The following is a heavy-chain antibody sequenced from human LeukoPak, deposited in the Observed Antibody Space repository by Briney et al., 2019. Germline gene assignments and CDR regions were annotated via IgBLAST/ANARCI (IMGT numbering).Heavy chain of an antibody. Sequence: PGGSLRLSCEASGFAFSSYAMNWVRQAPGKGLEWVSEITSGGSSAYNADPVKRRFTIFRANSKNSLYMQMTRLTAEDTAIYYCALALRRGGRYPQPGFDCWGQGTLVTVSS. J-gene: IGHJ4*02. CDR3: ALALRRGGRYPQPGFDC. CDR2: ITSGGSSA. V-gene: IGHV3-23*01. CDR1: GFAFSSYA. D-gene: IGHD2-15*01.